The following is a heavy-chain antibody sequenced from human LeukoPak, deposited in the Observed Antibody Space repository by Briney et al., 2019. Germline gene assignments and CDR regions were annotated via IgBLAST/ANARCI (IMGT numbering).Heavy chain of an antibody. D-gene: IGHD3-22*01. Sequence: SETLSLTCTVSGGSISNYHWGWIRQPPGKGLEWIGYIFYSGSTNDNPSLKSRVTISVDTSKNQSSLRLSSVTAADTAVYYCARARNYYDNSGYYYEGDAFDIWGQGTMVTVSS. CDR3: ARARNYYDNSGYYYEGDAFDI. CDR2: IFYSGST. J-gene: IGHJ3*02. V-gene: IGHV4-59*01. CDR1: GGSISNYH.